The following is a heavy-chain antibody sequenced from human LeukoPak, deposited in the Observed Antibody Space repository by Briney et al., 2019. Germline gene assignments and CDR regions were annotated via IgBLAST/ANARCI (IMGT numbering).Heavy chain of an antibody. CDR3: ATLDSSGYKYFDY. J-gene: IGHJ4*02. D-gene: IGHD3-22*01. CDR1: GFTFDDYA. Sequence: GGSLRLSCAASGFTFDDYAMHWVRQAPGKGLEWVSGISWNSGSIGYADSVKGRFTISRDNAKNSLYLQMNSLRAEDTAVYYCATLDSSGYKYFDYWGQGTLVTVSS. CDR2: ISWNSGSI. V-gene: IGHV3-9*01.